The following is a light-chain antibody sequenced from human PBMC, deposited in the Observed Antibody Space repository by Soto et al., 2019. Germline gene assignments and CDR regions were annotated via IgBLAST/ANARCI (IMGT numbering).Light chain of an antibody. V-gene: IGLV2-14*01. CDR1: SNDIGANDY. Sequence: QSALTQPASVSGSPGQSITISCTGTSNDIGANDYVSWYQHHPGQAPKILIYEAANRPSGVSHRFSGSKSGNTASLTISGLQAEDEADYFCTSYTSTSTLVFGGGTKVPVL. CDR2: EAA. CDR3: TSYTSTSTLV. J-gene: IGLJ2*01.